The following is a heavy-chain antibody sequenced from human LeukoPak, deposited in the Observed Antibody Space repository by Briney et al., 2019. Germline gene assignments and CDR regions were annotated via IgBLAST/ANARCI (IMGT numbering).Heavy chain of an antibody. V-gene: IGHV3-23*01. Sequence: HPGGSLRLSCAASGFTFNTYAMSWVRQAPGKGLEWVSGVIGSGKTTFYADSVKGRFTISRDNSRNTLYLQMNRLRVEDTAVYYCTRPHVDGGYCYHQYWGQGTLVTVSS. CDR3: TRPHVDGGYCYHQY. J-gene: IGHJ4*02. CDR1: GFTFNTYA. D-gene: IGHD2-21*01. CDR2: VIGSGKTT.